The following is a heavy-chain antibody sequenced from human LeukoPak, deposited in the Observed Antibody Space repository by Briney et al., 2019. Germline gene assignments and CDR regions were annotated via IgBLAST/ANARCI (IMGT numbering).Heavy chain of an antibody. V-gene: IGHV3-23*01. CDR1: GFTFSNYA. Sequence: GGSLRVSCAASGFTFSNYAMTWVRQAPGKRVEMVSVISASGRNIDYAGSVKGRFTTTRDNAENTLSLLMNSLRAEDTAIYSCAKLFGTGTTPTDYWGQGTLVTVSS. CDR2: ISASGRNI. CDR3: AKLFGTGTTPTDY. D-gene: IGHD1-1*01. J-gene: IGHJ4*02.